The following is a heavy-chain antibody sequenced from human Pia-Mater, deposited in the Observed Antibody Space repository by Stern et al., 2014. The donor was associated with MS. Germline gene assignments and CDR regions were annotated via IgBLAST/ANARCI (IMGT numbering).Heavy chain of an antibody. CDR2: IYYTGRT. CDR3: ARQGSFDFWSG. J-gene: IGHJ4*02. Sequence: QLQLQESGPGLVKPSETLSLTCTVSGGSVSSSTYYWGWIRQPPGKNLEWIGSIYYTGRTYYNPSLTSRLPISIAASKNQFSLKLTSVTAADTAVYYCARQGSFDFWSGWGQGTLVTVSS. V-gene: IGHV4-39*01. CDR1: GGSVSSSTYY. D-gene: IGHD3-3*01.